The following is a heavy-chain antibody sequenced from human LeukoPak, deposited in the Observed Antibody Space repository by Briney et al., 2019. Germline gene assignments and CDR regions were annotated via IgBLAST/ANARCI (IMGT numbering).Heavy chain of an antibody. Sequence: SETLSLTCTVSGGSTSSNGYWWGWVRQPPGKELEWIGTIYYSGSTYYNPSLKSRVTISIDTSKNQFSLKLSSVTAADTAVYYCAKRAYGVGFEYWGQGTLVTVSS. CDR3: AKRAYGVGFEY. D-gene: IGHD4-17*01. V-gene: IGHV4-39*01. CDR1: GGSTSSNGYW. J-gene: IGHJ4*02. CDR2: IYYSGST.